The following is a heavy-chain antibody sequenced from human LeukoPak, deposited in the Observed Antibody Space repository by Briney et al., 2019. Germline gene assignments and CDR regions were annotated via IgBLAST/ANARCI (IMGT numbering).Heavy chain of an antibody. CDR3: AAWAYYYDSSGYYDAFDI. CDR1: GGSFSGYY. V-gene: IGHV4-34*01. Sequence: SGTLSLTCAVYGGSFSGYYWSWIRQPPGKGLEWIGEINHSGSTNYNPSLKSRVTISVDTSKNQFSLKLSSVTAADTAVYYCAAWAYYYDSSGYYDAFDIWGQGTMVTVSS. CDR2: INHSGST. J-gene: IGHJ3*02. D-gene: IGHD3-22*01.